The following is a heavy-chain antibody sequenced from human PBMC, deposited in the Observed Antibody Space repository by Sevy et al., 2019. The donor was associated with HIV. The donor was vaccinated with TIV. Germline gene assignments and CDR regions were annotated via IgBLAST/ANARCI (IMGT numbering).Heavy chain of an antibody. V-gene: IGHV3-43*01. Sequence: GGSLRLSCAASGFTFDDYTMHWVRQAPGKGLEWVSLISWDGGSTYYADSVKGPFTISRDNSKNSLYLQMNSLRTEDTALYYCAKAHRPYSSGIIDYWGQGTLVTVSS. D-gene: IGHD6-19*01. CDR1: GFTFDDYT. CDR3: AKAHRPYSSGIIDY. CDR2: ISWDGGST. J-gene: IGHJ4*02.